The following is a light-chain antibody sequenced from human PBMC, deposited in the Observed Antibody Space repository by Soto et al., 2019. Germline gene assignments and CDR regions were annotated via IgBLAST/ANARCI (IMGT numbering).Light chain of an antibody. J-gene: IGKJ1*01. Sequence: DIQMTQSPSSLSASVGDRFTITCRASQSISSYLNWYQQKPGKAPRLLIYAASSLQSVVPSRFSGSGSGTDFTLTISSLQPEDFATYYCQQSYSTPWTFGQGTKVEIK. V-gene: IGKV1-39*01. CDR1: QSISSY. CDR3: QQSYSTPWT. CDR2: AAS.